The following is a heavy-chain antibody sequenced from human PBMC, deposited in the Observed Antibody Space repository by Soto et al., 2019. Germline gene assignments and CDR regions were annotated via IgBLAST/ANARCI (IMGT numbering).Heavy chain of an antibody. V-gene: IGHV1-18*01. CDR1: GYTFTSYG. CDR3: ARERNRYRSSPNAFDI. Sequence: ASVKVSCKASGYTFTSYGISWVRQAPGQGLEWMGWISAYNGNTNYAQKLQGRVTMTTDTSTSTAYMELRSLRSDDTAVYYCARERNRYRSSPNAFDIWGQGTMVTVSS. CDR2: ISAYNGNT. D-gene: IGHD6-13*01. J-gene: IGHJ3*02.